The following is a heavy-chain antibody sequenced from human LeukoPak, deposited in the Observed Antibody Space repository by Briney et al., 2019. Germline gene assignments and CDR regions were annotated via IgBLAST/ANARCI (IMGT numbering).Heavy chain of an antibody. CDR3: AREYGSGSLGY. D-gene: IGHD3-10*01. CDR1: GGTFSSYA. CDR2: IIPIFVTA. V-gene: IGHV1-69*13. Sequence: ASVKVSCKASGGTFSSYAISWVRQAHGQGLEGMGGIIPIFVTANYAQKFQGRVTITADESTSTAYMELSRLRSEDTAVYYCAREYGSGSLGYWGQGTLVTVSS. J-gene: IGHJ4*02.